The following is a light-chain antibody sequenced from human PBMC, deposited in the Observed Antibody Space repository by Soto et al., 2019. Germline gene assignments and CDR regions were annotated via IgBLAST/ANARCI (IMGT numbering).Light chain of an antibody. CDR3: SSHTSGDTRV. Sequence: QSALTQPASVSGSPGQSIAISCTGTSSDVGGYDYVSWYQQHPDKAPKLIIYEVTKRPSGVSNRFSGSKSGNTASLTISGLQHDDEADYYCSSHTSGDTRVFGRGTKLTVL. CDR2: EVT. CDR1: SSDVGGYDY. J-gene: IGLJ1*01. V-gene: IGLV2-14*01.